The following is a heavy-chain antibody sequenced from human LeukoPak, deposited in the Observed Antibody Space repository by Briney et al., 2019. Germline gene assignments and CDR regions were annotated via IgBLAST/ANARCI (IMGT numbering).Heavy chain of an antibody. CDR1: GYTFTSYD. Sequence: ASVKVSCKASGYTFTSYDTNWVRQATGQGLEWMGWMNPNSGNTGYAQKFQGRVTMTRNTSISTAYMELSSLRSEDTAVYYCARGDWEYYYGSGDNWFDPWGQGTLVTVSS. D-gene: IGHD3-10*01. CDR3: ARGDWEYYYGSGDNWFDP. V-gene: IGHV1-8*01. J-gene: IGHJ5*02. CDR2: MNPNSGNT.